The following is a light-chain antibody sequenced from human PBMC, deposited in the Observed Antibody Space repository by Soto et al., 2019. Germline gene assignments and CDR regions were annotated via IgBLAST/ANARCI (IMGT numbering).Light chain of an antibody. CDR2: EVN. V-gene: IGLV2-18*02. Sequence: QSALTQPPSVSGSPGQSVTISCTGTNSDIGHAARVSWYQQSPGTAPKLMIYEVNNRPSGVPDRFSGSKSGNTASLTISGLQPEDEADYYCTSTTSTNYFVILFGGGTQLTVL. CDR1: NSDIGHAAR. CDR3: TSTTSTNYFVIL. J-gene: IGLJ2*01.